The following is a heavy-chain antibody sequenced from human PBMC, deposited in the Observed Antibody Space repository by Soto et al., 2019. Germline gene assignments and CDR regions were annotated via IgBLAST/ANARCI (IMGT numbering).Heavy chain of an antibody. J-gene: IGHJ4*02. CDR2: IYYSGST. CDR1: GGSISSSGYY. V-gene: IGHV4-39*07. Sequence: SETLSLTCTVSGGSISSSGYYWGWIRQPPGKGLEWIGNIYYSGSTYYNPSLKSRVTISVDTSKIQFSLNLSSVTAADTAVYYCTRGPSGDKVDYWGQGTLVTVSS. D-gene: IGHD7-27*01. CDR3: TRGPSGDKVDY.